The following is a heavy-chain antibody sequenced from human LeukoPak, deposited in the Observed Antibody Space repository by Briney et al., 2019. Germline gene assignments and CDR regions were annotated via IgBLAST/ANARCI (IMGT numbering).Heavy chain of an antibody. Sequence: PGGSLRLSCAASGFSFSSYTLNWVRQAPGKGLEWVSAISSRSGYRYYADSVKGRFTISRDNAKNSLFLQMNSLRAEDTAVYYCAVQRGLDYWGQGTLVTVSS. D-gene: IGHD3-22*01. CDR3: AVQRGLDY. CDR1: GFSFSSYT. V-gene: IGHV3-21*01. CDR2: ISSRSGYR. J-gene: IGHJ4*02.